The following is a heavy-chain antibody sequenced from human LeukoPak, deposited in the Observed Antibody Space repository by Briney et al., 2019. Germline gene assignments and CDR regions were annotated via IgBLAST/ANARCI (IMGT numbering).Heavy chain of an antibody. V-gene: IGHV3-9*01. J-gene: IGHJ3*02. D-gene: IGHD4-17*01. CDR1: GFTFDESA. Sequence: GGSLRLSCAASGFTFDESAMHWVRQAPGRGLEWVSGISWNSGSIGYADSVKGRFTISRDNAKNSLYLQMNSLRAEDTAVYYCARASSTVTARDTFDIWGQGTMVTVSS. CDR3: ARASSTVTARDTFDI. CDR2: ISWNSGSI.